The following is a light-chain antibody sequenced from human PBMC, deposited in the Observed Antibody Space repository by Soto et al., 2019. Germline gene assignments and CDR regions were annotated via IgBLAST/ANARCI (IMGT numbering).Light chain of an antibody. CDR2: GAS. J-gene: IGKJ4*01. CDR3: QQYNNWPLT. Sequence: EIVMTQSPATLSVSPGGRATLSCRASQSVRSNLAWYQQKPGPAPRLLIYGASTRATGFPARFSGSGSGTEFTLTISSLQSEDFAVYYCQQYNNWPLTFGGGTKVDIK. CDR1: QSVRSN. V-gene: IGKV3-15*01.